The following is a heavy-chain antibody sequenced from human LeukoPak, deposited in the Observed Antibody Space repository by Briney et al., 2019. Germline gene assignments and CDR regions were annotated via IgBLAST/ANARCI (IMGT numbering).Heavy chain of an antibody. V-gene: IGHV1-18*01. CDR1: GYTFTNSG. CDR2: ISAYNGNT. J-gene: IGHJ5*02. CDR3: AREYCSSSSCYDWFDP. Sequence: ASVKVSCKASGYTFTNSGISWVRQAPGQGLEWMGWISAYNGNTNYAQKLQGRVTMTTDTSTSTAYMELRSLRSDDTAVYYCAREYCSSSSCYDWFDPWGQGTLVTVSS. D-gene: IGHD2-2*01.